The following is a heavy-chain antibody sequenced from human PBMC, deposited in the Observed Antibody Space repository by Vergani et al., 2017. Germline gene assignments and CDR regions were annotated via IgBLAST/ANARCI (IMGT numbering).Heavy chain of an antibody. CDR1: GGSISSHY. V-gene: IGHV4-59*11. Sequence: QVQLQESGPGLVKPSETLSLTCTVSGGSISSHYWSWIRQPPGKGLEWIGYIYYSGSTNYNPSLKSRVTISVDTSKNQFSLKLSSVTAADTAVYYCARALRYYYYYMDVWGKGTTVTVSS. J-gene: IGHJ6*03. CDR3: ARALRYYYYYMDV. CDR2: IYYSGST.